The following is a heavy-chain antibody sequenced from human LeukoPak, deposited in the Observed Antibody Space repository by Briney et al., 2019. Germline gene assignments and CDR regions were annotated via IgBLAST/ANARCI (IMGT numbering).Heavy chain of an antibody. D-gene: IGHD3-3*01. CDR1: GFTFSSYS. CDR2: ISSSSSYI. CDR3: ARILDHYDFWSGIMDV. V-gene: IGHV3-21*01. J-gene: IGHJ6*03. Sequence: PGGSLRLSCAASGFTFSSYSMNWVRQAPGKGLEWVSSISSSSSYIYYADSVKGRFTISRDNAKNSLYLQMNSLRAEDTAVYYCARILDHYDFWSGIMDVWGKGTTVTVSS.